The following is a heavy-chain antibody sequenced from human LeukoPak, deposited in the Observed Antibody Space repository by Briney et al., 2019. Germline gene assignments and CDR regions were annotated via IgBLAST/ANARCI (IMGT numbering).Heavy chain of an antibody. CDR2: IYYSGST. CDR1: GGSISSYY. V-gene: IGHV4-59*01. J-gene: IGHJ3*02. Sequence: SETLSLTCTVSGGSISSYYWSWIRQPPGKGLEWIGYIYYSGSTNYNPSLKSRVTISVDTSKNQFSLKLSSVTAADTAVYYCARGPPRGPIAAAGSVAFDIWGQGTMVTVSS. CDR3: ARGPPRGPIAAAGSVAFDI. D-gene: IGHD6-13*01.